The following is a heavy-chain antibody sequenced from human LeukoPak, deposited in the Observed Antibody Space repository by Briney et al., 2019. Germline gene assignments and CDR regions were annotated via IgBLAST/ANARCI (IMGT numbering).Heavy chain of an antibody. CDR3: ARLQGIAAAGGY. CDR1: GFTFSTYW. D-gene: IGHD6-13*01. V-gene: IGHV3-53*04. CDR2: IYSGGGT. J-gene: IGHJ4*02. Sequence: GGSLRLSCAASGFTFSTYWMHWVRQAPGKGLEWVSVIYSGGGTYYADSVKGRFTISRHNSKNTLYLQMNSLRAEGTAVYYCARLQGIAAAGGYWGQGTLVTVSS.